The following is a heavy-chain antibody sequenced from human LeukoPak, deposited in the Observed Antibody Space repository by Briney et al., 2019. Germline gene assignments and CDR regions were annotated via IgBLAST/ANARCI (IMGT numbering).Heavy chain of an antibody. V-gene: IGHV4-4*07. CDR3: ARDVAGDWFDL. J-gene: IGHJ5*02. D-gene: IGHD2-15*01. CDR1: GDSISRYY. CDR2: VSGSGGT. Sequence: SETLSLTCSVSGDSISRYYWNWIRQPAGQGLEWIGLVSGSGGTNYNPNLKSRVTMSVDRSKNQFSLKMTSVTAADTAFYYCARDVAGDWFDLWGRGTLVTVSS.